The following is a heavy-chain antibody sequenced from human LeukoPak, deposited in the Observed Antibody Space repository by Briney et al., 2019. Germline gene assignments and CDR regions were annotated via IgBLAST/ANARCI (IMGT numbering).Heavy chain of an antibody. CDR1: GYNFTSYW. J-gene: IGHJ4*02. CDR2: MYPGDSDT. D-gene: IGHD3-10*01. V-gene: IGHV5-51*01. CDR3: ARAYYGSSGFDY. Sequence: HGESLKISCKGSGYNFTSYWIGWVRQMPGKGPEWMRIMYPGDSDTRYSPSFQGQVTISADKSITTAYVQWSSLKASDTAMYYCARAYYGSSGFDYWGQGTLVTVSS.